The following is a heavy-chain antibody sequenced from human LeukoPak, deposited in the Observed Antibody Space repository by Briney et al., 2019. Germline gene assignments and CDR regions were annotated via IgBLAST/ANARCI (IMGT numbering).Heavy chain of an antibody. V-gene: IGHV1-69*13. CDR2: IIPIFGTA. Sequence: GASVKVPCKASGGTFSSYAISWVRQAPGQGLEWMGGIIPIFGTAKYAQKFQGRVTITADESTSTAYMELSSLRSEDTAVYYCARDSSDFRNLIPHWGQGTLVTVSS. CDR1: GGTFSSYA. CDR3: ARDSSDFRNLIPH. J-gene: IGHJ1*01. D-gene: IGHD1-14*01.